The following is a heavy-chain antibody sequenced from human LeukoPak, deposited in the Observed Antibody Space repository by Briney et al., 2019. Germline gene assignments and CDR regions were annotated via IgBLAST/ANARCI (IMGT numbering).Heavy chain of an antibody. CDR1: SGSISSHY. Sequence: PSETLSLTCTVSSGSISSHYWSWIRQSPGKGLEWIGYIYYGGNTNYNPSLKSRVTISVDTSKNQFSLKLSSVTAADTAVYYCARAWYGSSSGYHYFYYYMDVWGKGTTVTVSS. D-gene: IGHD6-6*01. J-gene: IGHJ6*03. V-gene: IGHV4-59*11. CDR2: IYYGGNT. CDR3: ARAWYGSSSGYHYFYYYMDV.